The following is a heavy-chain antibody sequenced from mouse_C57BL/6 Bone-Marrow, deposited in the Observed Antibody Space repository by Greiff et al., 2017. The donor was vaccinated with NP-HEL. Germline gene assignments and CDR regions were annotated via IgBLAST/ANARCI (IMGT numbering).Heavy chain of an antibody. J-gene: IGHJ2*01. V-gene: IGHV5-9-1*02. CDR1: GFTFSSYA. CDR3: TRVYGYENFDY. CDR2: ISSGGDYI. D-gene: IGHD2-2*01. Sequence: EVKLMESGEGLVKPGGSLKLSCAASGFTFSSYAMSWVRQTPEKRLEWVAYISSGGDYIYYADTVKGRFTISRDNARNTLYLQMSSLKSEDTAMYYCTRVYGYENFDYWGQGTTLTVSS.